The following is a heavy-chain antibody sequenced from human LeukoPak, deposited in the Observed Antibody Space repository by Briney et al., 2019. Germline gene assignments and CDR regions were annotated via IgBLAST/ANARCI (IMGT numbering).Heavy chain of an antibody. V-gene: IGHV3-21*01. CDR3: ARGGGSWYWLDY. D-gene: IGHD6-13*01. J-gene: IGHJ4*02. Sequence: GGSLRLSCAASGFTFSSYSMNWVRQAPGKGLEWVSSISSSSSYIYYADSVKGRFTISRDNAKNSLYLQMNSLRAEDTAVYYCARGGGSWYWLDYWGQGTLVTVSS. CDR2: ISSSSSYI. CDR1: GFTFSSYS.